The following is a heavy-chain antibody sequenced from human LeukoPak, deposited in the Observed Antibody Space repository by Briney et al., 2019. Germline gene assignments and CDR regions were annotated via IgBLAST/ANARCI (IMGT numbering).Heavy chain of an antibody. J-gene: IGHJ4*02. CDR2: ITSNGGST. CDR1: GFTFSSYA. CDR3: ASGRLTLKSFDC. Sequence: PGGSLRLSCAASGFTFSSYAMYWVRHAPGKGRVYVSAITSNGGSTYYANSVKGRFTISRDNSKNTLYRQMGSLRPEDMAVYYWASGRLTLKSFDCWGQGTLVTVSS. V-gene: IGHV3-64*01. D-gene: IGHD1-26*01.